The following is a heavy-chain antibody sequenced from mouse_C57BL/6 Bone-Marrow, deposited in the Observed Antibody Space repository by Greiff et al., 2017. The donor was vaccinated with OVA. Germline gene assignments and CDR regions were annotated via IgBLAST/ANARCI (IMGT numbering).Heavy chain of an antibody. CDR1: GFNIKDDY. CDR3: TTWAFPFITTVGATGRYYFDY. Sequence: VQLKESGADLVRPGASVNLSCTASGFNIKDDYMHRVKQRPEQGLVWIGWIDPDNGDTEYDSKFQGKATITADTSSNTACLQLSCLTSEDTAVYYWTTWAFPFITTVGATGRYYFDYWGQGTTLTVSS. J-gene: IGHJ2*01. V-gene: IGHV14-4*01. D-gene: IGHD1-1*01. CDR2: IDPDNGDT.